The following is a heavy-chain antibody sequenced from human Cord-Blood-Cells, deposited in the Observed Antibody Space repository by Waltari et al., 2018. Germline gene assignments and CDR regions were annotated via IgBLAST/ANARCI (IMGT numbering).Heavy chain of an antibody. CDR1: GGSISSSSYY. V-gene: IGHV4-39*01. CDR2: IDYRGST. CDR3: ARTIRFLEWLSPFDY. Sequence: QLQLQESGPGLVKPSETLSLTCTVSGGSISSSSYYWGWIRQPPGKGLEWIGSIDYRGSTYYNPTLKSRVTISVDTSKNQFSLKLSSVTAADTAVYYCARTIRFLEWLSPFDYWGQGTLVTVSS. D-gene: IGHD3-3*01. J-gene: IGHJ4*02.